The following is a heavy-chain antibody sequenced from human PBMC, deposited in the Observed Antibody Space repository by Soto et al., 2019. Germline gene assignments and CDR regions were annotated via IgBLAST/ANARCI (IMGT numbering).Heavy chain of an antibody. Sequence: QVQLQESGPGLVKPSQTLSLTCTVSGDSISSGGFYWNWIRQHPGKGLEWIGYIFYSGSTYYNPSLESRVTMSVDTSKNQFSLKLSSVTAADTAVYYCARRNYYGSGSYSFDPWRQGTLVTVSS. CDR3: ARRNYYGSGSYSFDP. CDR1: GDSISSGGFY. D-gene: IGHD3-10*01. J-gene: IGHJ5*02. CDR2: IFYSGST. V-gene: IGHV4-31*03.